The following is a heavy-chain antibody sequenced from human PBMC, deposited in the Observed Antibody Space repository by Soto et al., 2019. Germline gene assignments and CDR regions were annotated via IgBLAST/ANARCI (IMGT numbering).Heavy chain of an antibody. CDR3: VHSPYYDYVWGSYRYPLFDY. V-gene: IGHV2-5*02. J-gene: IGHJ4*02. CDR1: GFSLSTSGVG. D-gene: IGHD3-16*02. Sequence: QITLKESGPTLVKPTQTLTLTCTFSGFSLSTSGVGVGWIRQPPGKALEWLALIYWDDDKRYSPSLKSRLTITKDTSKNQVVLTMTNMDPVDTATYYCVHSPYYDYVWGSYRYPLFDYWGQGTLVTVSS. CDR2: IYWDDDK.